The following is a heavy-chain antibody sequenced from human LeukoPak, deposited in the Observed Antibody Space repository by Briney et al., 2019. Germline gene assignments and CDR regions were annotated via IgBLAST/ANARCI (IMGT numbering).Heavy chain of an antibody. D-gene: IGHD3-10*01. Sequence: GGSLRLSCAASGFTFSSYAMSWVRQAPGKGLDWVSGIYWNGGSTGYADSVKGRFTISRDNAKNSLYLQMNSLRAEDTALYHCARELWFGEGYYYGMDVWGQGTTVTVSS. CDR1: GFTFSSYA. V-gene: IGHV3-20*01. CDR2: IYWNGGST. CDR3: ARELWFGEGYYYGMDV. J-gene: IGHJ6*02.